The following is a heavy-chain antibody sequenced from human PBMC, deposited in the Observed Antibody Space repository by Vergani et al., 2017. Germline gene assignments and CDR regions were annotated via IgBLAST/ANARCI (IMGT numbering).Heavy chain of an antibody. CDR1: GGTFSSYA. CDR3: ARGHSVATIPTPYYYYGMDV. J-gene: IGHJ6*02. D-gene: IGHD5-12*01. Sequence: QVQLVQSGAEVKKPGSSVKVSCKASGGTFSSYAISWVRQAPGQGLEWMGRIIPIFGTANYAQKFQGRVTITADESTSTAYMELSSLRSEDTAVYYCARGHSVATIPTPYYYYGMDVWGQGTLVTVSS. V-gene: IGHV1-69*13. CDR2: IIPIFGTA.